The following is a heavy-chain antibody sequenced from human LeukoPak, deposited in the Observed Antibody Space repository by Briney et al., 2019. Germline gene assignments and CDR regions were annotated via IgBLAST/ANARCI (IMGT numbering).Heavy chain of an antibody. J-gene: IGHJ6*02. D-gene: IGHD2-2*01. CDR3: ATGDNCSSTSCYYYYYYGMDV. V-gene: IGHV1-69*13. CDR2: IIPIFGTA. CDR1: GGTFSSYA. Sequence: SVKVSCKASGGTFSSYAISWVRQAPGQGLEWMGGIIPIFGTANYAQKSQGRVTITADESTSTAYMELSSLRSEDTAVYYCATGDNCSSTSCYYYYYYGMDVWGQGTTVTVSS.